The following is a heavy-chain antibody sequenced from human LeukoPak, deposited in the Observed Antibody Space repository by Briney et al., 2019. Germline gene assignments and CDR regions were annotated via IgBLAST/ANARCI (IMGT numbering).Heavy chain of an antibody. J-gene: IGHJ3*02. D-gene: IGHD5-12*01. V-gene: IGHV4-59*01. CDR1: GGSISSYY. Sequence: SETLSLTCTVSGGSISSYYWSWIRQPPGKGLEWIGYIYYSGSTNYNPSLKSRVTISVGTSKNQFSLKLSSVTAADTAVYYCAGGYSGYPNGEDAFDIWGQGTMVTVSS. CDR2: IYYSGST. CDR3: AGGYSGYPNGEDAFDI.